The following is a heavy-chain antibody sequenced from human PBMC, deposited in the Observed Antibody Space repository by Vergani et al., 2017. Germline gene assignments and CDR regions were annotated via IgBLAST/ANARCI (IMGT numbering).Heavy chain of an antibody. D-gene: IGHD3-10*01. CDR3: SSPGGDLPYNWFDP. V-gene: IGHV3-30-3*01. CDR1: GFTFSSYA. J-gene: IGHJ5*02. Sequence: QMQLVESGGGVVQPGRSLRLSCAASGFTFSSYAMHWVRQVPGKGLEWVSIISYDGNNKYYADSVKGRFSISRDNSKNTLYLQMHSLRAEDTAVYYCSSPGGDLPYNWFDPWGQGTLVTVSS. CDR2: ISYDGNNK.